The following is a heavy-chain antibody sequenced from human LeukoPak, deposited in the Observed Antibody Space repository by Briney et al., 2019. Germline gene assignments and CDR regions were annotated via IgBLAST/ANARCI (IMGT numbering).Heavy chain of an antibody. CDR3: AKDRYSYGYYDY. CDR2: ISGSGGST. CDR1: GFTFSSYA. V-gene: IGHV3-23*01. Sequence: PPGGSLRLSCADSGFTFSSYAMSWVRQAPGKGLEWVSAISGSGGSTYYADSVKGRFTISRDNSKNTLYLQMNSLRAEDTAVYYCAKDRYSYGYYDYWGQGTLVTVSS. J-gene: IGHJ4*02. D-gene: IGHD5-18*01.